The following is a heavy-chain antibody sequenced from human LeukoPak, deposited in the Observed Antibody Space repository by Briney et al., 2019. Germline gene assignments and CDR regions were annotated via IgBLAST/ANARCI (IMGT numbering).Heavy chain of an antibody. CDR1: GFTFSSYA. D-gene: IGHD5-18*01. Sequence: GGSLRLSCAASGFTFSSYAMSWVRQAPGKGLEWVSAISGSGGSTYYADPVKGRFTISRDNSKNTLYLRMNSLRAEDTAVYYCAKVVTSVGGYWGQGTLVTVSS. J-gene: IGHJ4*02. V-gene: IGHV3-23*01. CDR2: ISGSGGST. CDR3: AKVVTSVGGY.